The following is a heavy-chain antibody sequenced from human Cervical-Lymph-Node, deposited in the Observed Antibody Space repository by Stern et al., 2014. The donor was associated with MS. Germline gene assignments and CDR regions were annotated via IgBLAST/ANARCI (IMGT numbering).Heavy chain of an antibody. CDR2: IYYSGST. CDR1: GGPVSSGSYY. Sequence: QVQLQESGPGLVKPSETLSLTCTVSGGPVSSGSYYWSWIRQPPGKGLEWIGYIYYSGSTNYNPSLKSRVTISVDTSKNQFSLKLSSVTAADTAVYYCARFRGSYYFDYWGQGTLVTVSS. V-gene: IGHV4-61*01. CDR3: ARFRGSYYFDY. J-gene: IGHJ4*02. D-gene: IGHD1-26*01.